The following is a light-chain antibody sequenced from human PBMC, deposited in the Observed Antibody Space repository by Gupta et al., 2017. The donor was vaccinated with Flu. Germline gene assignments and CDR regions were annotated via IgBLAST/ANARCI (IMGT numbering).Light chain of an antibody. J-gene: IGKJ2*01. V-gene: IGKV1-5*03. CDR3: QFQNT. CDR2: TTS. CDR1: QSISSL. Sequence: DIQMTQFPSTLSASVGDRVTITCRASQSISSLLAWYQQKPGKDPKILIYTTSSLKSGVPSRLRGSGSGTEFTLPSNSMQTDDSETCDCQFQNTFGQGTKMEIK.